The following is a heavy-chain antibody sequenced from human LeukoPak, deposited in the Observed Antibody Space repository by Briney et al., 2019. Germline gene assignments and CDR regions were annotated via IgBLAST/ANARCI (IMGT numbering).Heavy chain of an antibody. CDR3: ARERVGMGGVVISAYYYYMDV. J-gene: IGHJ6*03. V-gene: IGHV7-4-1*02. CDR2: INTNTGNP. Sequence: ASVEVSCKASGYTFTSYAMNWVRQAPGQGLEWMGWINTNTGNPTYAQGFTGRFVFSLDTSVSTAYLQISSLKAEDTAVYYCARERVGMGGVVISAYYYYMDVWGKGTTVTVSS. D-gene: IGHD3-3*01. CDR1: GYTFTSYA.